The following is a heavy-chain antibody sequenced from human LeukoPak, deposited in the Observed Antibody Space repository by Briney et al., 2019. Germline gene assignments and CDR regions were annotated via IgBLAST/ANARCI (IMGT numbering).Heavy chain of an antibody. Sequence: SETLSLTCTVSGGSIGDYYWNWIRQPPGKGLEWIGYIHYSGDTNYNPSLKSRLTMSVDTSKNQFSLKLSSVTAADTAVYYCARARDSSSTFDYWGQGTLVTVSS. J-gene: IGHJ4*02. D-gene: IGHD6-13*01. CDR1: GGSIGDYY. CDR3: ARARDSSSTFDY. CDR2: IHYSGDT. V-gene: IGHV4-59*01.